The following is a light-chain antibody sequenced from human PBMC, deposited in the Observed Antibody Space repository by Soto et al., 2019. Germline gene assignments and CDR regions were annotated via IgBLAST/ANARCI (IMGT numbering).Light chain of an antibody. CDR1: HSFSRF. Sequence: DIELTQSPSSLSASVGDRVTITCRTSHSFSRFLNWYQQKPGQAPKLLIYAASTLQSGVRSRFRGSGSGTEFALNISSLQPQDFATYYCQQTYSASPVNLGPVTKVDIK. CDR3: QQTYSASPVN. V-gene: IGKV1-39*01. J-gene: IGKJ3*01. CDR2: AAS.